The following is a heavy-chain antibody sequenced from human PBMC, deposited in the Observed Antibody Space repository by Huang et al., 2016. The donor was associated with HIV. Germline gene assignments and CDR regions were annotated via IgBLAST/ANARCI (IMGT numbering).Heavy chain of an antibody. CDR3: ARQGVGDFVVEPTGLGAFDI. D-gene: IGHD2-2*01. J-gene: IGHJ3*02. Sequence: EVQLVQSGAVVKKPGESLKISCKGSGYTFNGYWIGWVRQRPGKGLEWQGIIEPGDSDNTYSPSFQGQVTISADKSISTAYLQWSGLKASDTAMYYCARQGVGDFVVEPTGLGAFDIWGQGTMVTVSS. CDR1: GYTFNGYW. CDR2: IEPGDSDN. V-gene: IGHV5-51*01.